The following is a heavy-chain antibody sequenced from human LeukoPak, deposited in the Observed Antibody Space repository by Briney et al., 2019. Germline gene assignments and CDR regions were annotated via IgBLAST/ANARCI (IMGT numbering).Heavy chain of an antibody. J-gene: IGHJ4*02. D-gene: IGHD6-13*01. CDR1: GGTFSSYA. CDR3: ASPATIAAARFTFNY. V-gene: IGHV1-69*13. CDR2: IIPIFGTA. Sequence: ASVKVSCKASGGTFSSYAISWVRQAPGQGLEWMGGIIPIFGTANYAQKFQGRVTITADESTSTAYMELSSLRSEDTAVYYCASPATIAAARFTFNYWGQGTLVTVSS.